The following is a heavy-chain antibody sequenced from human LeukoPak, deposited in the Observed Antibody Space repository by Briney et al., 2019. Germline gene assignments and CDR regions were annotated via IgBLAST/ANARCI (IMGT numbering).Heavy chain of an antibody. CDR3: ARASSGWYEGFDP. CDR1: GYSISSGYY. V-gene: IGHV4-38-2*02. Sequence: SETLSLTCTVSGYSISSGYYWGWIRQPPGKGLEWIGEINHSGSTNYNPSLKSRVTISVDTSKNQFSLKLSSVTAADTAVYYCARASSGWYEGFDPWGQGTLVTVSS. D-gene: IGHD6-19*01. CDR2: INHSGST. J-gene: IGHJ5*02.